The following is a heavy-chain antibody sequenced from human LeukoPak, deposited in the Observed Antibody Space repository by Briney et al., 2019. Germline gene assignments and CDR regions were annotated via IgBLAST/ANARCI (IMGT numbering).Heavy chain of an antibody. CDR2: ISSSSYI. D-gene: IGHD2-21*02. CDR3: ARGGHRPYCGGDCYSNDYFDY. J-gene: IGHJ4*02. V-gene: IGHV3-21*01. Sequence: PGGSLRLSCAASGFTFSSYSMNWVRQAPGKGLEWVSSISSSSYIYYADSVKGRFTISRDNAKNSLYLQMNSLRAEDTAVYYCARGGHRPYCGGDCYSNDYFDYWGQGTLVTVSS. CDR1: GFTFSSYS.